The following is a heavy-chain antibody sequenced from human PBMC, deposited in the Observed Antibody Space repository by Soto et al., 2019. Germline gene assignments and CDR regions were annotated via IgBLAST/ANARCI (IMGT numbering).Heavy chain of an antibody. Sequence: GGSLRLSCAASGFTFSSYGMHWVRQAPGKGLEWVAVISYDGSNKYYADSVKGRFTISRDNSKNTLYLQMNSLRAEDTAVYYCAKDRIGILTGYYSLVSGTGRDAFHFCGQGPMVTVS. V-gene: IGHV3-30*18. J-gene: IGHJ3*01. D-gene: IGHD3-9*01. CDR1: GFTFSSYG. CDR3: AKDRIGILTGYYSLVSGTGRDAFHF. CDR2: ISYDGSNK.